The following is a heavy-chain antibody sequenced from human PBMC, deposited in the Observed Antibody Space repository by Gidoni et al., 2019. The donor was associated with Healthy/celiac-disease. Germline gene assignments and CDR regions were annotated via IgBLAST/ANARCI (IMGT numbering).Heavy chain of an antibody. D-gene: IGHD3-16*01. Sequence: QVQLVQSGAEVKKPGSSVKVSCKASGGTFSSYTISWVRQAPGQGLEWMGRIIPILGIANDAQKFQGRVTITADKSTSTAYMELSSLRSEDTAVYYCARDNDAHREYFQHWGQGTLVTVSS. CDR1: GGTFSSYT. V-gene: IGHV1-69*08. CDR2: IIPILGIA. CDR3: ARDNDAHREYFQH. J-gene: IGHJ1*01.